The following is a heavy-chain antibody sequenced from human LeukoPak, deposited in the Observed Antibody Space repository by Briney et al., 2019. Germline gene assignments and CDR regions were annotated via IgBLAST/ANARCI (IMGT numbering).Heavy chain of an antibody. J-gene: IGHJ4*02. CDR3: ARDPGWLEFDY. D-gene: IGHD5-12*01. Sequence: GRSLRLSCAASGFTFSSYAMHWVRQAPGKGLEWVAVISYDGSNKYYADSVKGRFTISRDNSKNTLYLQMNSLRAEDTAVYYCARDPGWLEFDYWGQGTLVTVSS. V-gene: IGHV3-30-3*01. CDR2: ISYDGSNK. CDR1: GFTFSSYA.